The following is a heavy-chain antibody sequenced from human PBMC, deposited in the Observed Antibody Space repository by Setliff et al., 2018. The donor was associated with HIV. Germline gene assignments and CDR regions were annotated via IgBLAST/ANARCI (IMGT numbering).Heavy chain of an antibody. CDR1: GYSFINYG. D-gene: IGHD4-17*01. J-gene: IGHJ5*02. CDR3: ARGLYGDYGGDLNWLDP. Sequence: ASVKVSCKASGYSFINYGISWVRQAPGQGPEWMGWINANSGSPTYAQAFTGRFFFSVDTAVATAYLQINNLKTEDTAVYFCARGLYGDYGGDLNWLDPWGHGTRVTVSS. CDR2: INANSGSP. V-gene: IGHV7-4-1*02.